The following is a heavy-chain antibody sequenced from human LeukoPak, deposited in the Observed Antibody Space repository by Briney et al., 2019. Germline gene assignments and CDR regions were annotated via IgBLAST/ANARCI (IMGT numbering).Heavy chain of an antibody. Sequence: ASVKVSCKAPGYTFNGYYIHWLRQAPGQGLEWMGWINPNSGGTNYAPKFQGLVTMSSDTSITTAYMELNRLISDDTAVYYCARTKPPCTSCLLLDYWGQGTLVTVSS. J-gene: IGHJ4*02. D-gene: IGHD2-2*01. CDR2: INPNSGGT. V-gene: IGHV1-2*02. CDR1: GYTFNGYY. CDR3: ARTKPPCTSCLLLDY.